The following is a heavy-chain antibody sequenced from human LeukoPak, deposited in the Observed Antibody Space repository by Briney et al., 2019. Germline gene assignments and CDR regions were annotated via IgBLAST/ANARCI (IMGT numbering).Heavy chain of an antibody. CDR3: AKDYCSSTSCEIDY. D-gene: IGHD2-2*01. V-gene: IGHV3-9*03. Sequence: GGSLRLSCAASGFTFDDYAMHWVRQAPGKGPEWVSGISWNSGSIGYADSVKGRFTISRDNAKNSLYLQMNSLRAEDMALYYCAKDYCSSTSCEIDYWGQGTLVTVSS. J-gene: IGHJ4*02. CDR2: ISWNSGSI. CDR1: GFTFDDYA.